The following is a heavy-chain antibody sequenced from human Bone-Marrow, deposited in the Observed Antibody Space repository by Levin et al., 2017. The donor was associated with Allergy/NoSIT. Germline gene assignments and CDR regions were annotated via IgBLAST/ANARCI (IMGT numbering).Heavy chain of an antibody. CDR2: IKTDGSVK. D-gene: IGHD7-27*01. CDR3: ALGHWLDN. V-gene: IGHV3-7*01. J-gene: IGHJ4*02. CDR1: GFTFSRYW. Sequence: LSLTCAASGFTFSRYWMTWVRQVPGKGLEWVASIKTDGSVKYYVDAVKGRFTISRDNAENSLYLQLNSLTAEDTAMYYCALGHWLDNWGQGTLVTVSS.